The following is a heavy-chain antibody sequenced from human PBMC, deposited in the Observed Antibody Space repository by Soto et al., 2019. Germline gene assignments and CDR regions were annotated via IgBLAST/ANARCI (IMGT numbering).Heavy chain of an antibody. CDR2: IGIVGDT. CDR1: GFSLSNYD. J-gene: IGHJ3*02. V-gene: IGHV3-13*01. Sequence: HPGGSLRLSCAASGFSLSNYDMHWVRQATGKGLEWVSGIGIVGDTYYPGSVKGRFTISRENAKNSLYLQMNSLTVGDTAVYFCARDREGGAFDIWGQGTMVT. D-gene: IGHD2-15*01. CDR3: ARDREGGAFDI.